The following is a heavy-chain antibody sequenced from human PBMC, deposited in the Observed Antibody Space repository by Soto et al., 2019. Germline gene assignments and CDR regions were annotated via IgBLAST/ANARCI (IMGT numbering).Heavy chain of an antibody. CDR2: IIPIFGTA. D-gene: IGHD2-2*01. Sequence: CKGSLGSLSSSVIVWLRQAPGKGLEWIGGIIPIFGTANYAQKFQGRVTITADKSTSTAYMELSSLRSEDTAVYYCARVEDIVVVPAARYGMDVWGQGPTVNVSS. J-gene: IGHJ6*01. V-gene: IGHV1-69*06. CDR1: LGSLSSSV. CDR3: ARVEDIVVVPAARYGMDV.